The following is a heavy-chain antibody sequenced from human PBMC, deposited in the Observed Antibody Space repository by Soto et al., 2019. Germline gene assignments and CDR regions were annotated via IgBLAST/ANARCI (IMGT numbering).Heavy chain of an antibody. J-gene: IGHJ4*02. D-gene: IGHD5-12*01. CDR3: ARSPWMDPPDY. CDR2: IWYDGSNK. CDR1: GFTFSSYG. Sequence: PGGFLRLSCAASGFTFSSYGMHWVRQAPGKGLEWVAVIWYDGSNKYYADSVKGRFTISRDNSKNTLYLQMNSLRAEDTAVYYCARSPWMDPPDYWGQGTLVTVSS. V-gene: IGHV3-33*01.